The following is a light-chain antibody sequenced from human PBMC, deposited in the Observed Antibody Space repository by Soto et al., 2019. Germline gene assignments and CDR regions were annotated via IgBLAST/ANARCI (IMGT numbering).Light chain of an antibody. V-gene: IGLV2-14*01. CDR1: SSDVGGYNY. J-gene: IGLJ1*01. CDR2: EVS. Sequence: QSALPQPASLSGSPGQSITISCTGTSSDVGGYNYVSWYQQHPGKAPKLMIYEVSNRPSGVSNRFSGSKSGNAASLTISGLQAEDEADYYCSSYTSSSTPYVFGTGTKVTVL. CDR3: SSYTSSSTPYV.